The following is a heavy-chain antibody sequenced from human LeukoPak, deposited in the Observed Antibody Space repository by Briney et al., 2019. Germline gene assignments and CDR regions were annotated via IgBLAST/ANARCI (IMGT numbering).Heavy chain of an antibody. CDR1: GFTFNSYW. J-gene: IGHJ4*02. CDR3: AISGGYWAWAH. V-gene: IGHV3-23*01. Sequence: GGSLRLSCVASGFTFNSYWMSWVRQAPGKGLEWVSGISGSASTYYADSVKGRFTISRDNSKNTLYLQMSSLRAEGTAVYYCAISGGYWAWAHWGQGTLVTVSS. D-gene: IGHD1-26*01. CDR2: ISGSAST.